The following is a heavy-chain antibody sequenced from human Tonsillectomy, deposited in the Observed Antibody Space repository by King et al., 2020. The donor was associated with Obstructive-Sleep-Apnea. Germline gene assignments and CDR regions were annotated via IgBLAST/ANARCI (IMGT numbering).Heavy chain of an antibody. V-gene: IGHV1-2*02. CDR1: GCTFNGYY. D-gene: IGHD4-17*01. Sequence: VQLVESGAEVKKPGASVKVSCKGSGCTFNGYYMHWARQAPGQGLEGMGWINPNSGGTNYAQKFRGRVTMTRDTSFSTAYMELSRLRSDDTAVYYCATVAVATATFYFDYWGQGTLVTVSS. CDR2: INPNSGGT. CDR3: ATVAVATATFYFDY. J-gene: IGHJ4*02.